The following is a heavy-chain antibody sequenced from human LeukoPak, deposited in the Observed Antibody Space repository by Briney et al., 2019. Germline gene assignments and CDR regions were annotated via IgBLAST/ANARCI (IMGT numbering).Heavy chain of an antibody. Sequence: PGGSLRLSCAASGFSFTSYGMHWVRQAPGKGLEWVAFLRYDGSSKYYADSVKGRFTLSRDNSKNTQYLQMNSLRAEDTAVYYCAKSGYNRFDYWGQGTLVTVSS. J-gene: IGHJ4*02. D-gene: IGHD5-24*01. CDR2: LRYDGSSK. CDR3: AKSGYNRFDY. V-gene: IGHV3-30*02. CDR1: GFSFTSYG.